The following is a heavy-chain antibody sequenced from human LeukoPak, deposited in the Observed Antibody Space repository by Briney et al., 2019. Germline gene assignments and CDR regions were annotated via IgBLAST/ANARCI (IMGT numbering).Heavy chain of an antibody. J-gene: IGHJ4*02. V-gene: IGHV3-23*01. CDR3: AKGDDILTGYCIDY. D-gene: IGHD3-9*01. CDR2: ISGSGGST. CDR1: GFTFSSYA. Sequence: GGSLRLSCAVSGFTFSSYAMSWVRQAPGKGLEWVSAISGSGGSTYYADSVKGRFTISRDNSKNTLYLQMNSLRAEDTAVYYCAKGDDILTGYCIDYWGQGTLVTVSS.